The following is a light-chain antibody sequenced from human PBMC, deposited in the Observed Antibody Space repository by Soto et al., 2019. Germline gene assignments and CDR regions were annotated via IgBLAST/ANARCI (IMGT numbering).Light chain of an antibody. J-gene: IGKJ2*01. Sequence: DIVMTQSPDSLAVSLGERATINCKSSQSVLYSSNNKNYLAWYQQKPGQPPKLLIYWASTRESGVPDRFSGSGSGTDSTLTISRLQAEDVAFYYCQQYYSTPYTFGQGTKLEIK. V-gene: IGKV4-1*01. CDR2: WAS. CDR1: QSVLYSSNNKNY. CDR3: QQYYSTPYT.